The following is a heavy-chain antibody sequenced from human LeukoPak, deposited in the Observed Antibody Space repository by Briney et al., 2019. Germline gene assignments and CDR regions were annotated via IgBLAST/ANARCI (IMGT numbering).Heavy chain of an antibody. CDR1: GGSISSSSYY. V-gene: IGHV4-39*01. CDR3: ARRWSKGISHYMDV. Sequence: SETLSLTCTVSGGSISSSSYYWGWIRQPPGKGLEWIGSIYYSGSTYYNPSLKSRVTISVDTSKNQFSLKLSSVTAADTAVYYCARRWSKGISHYMDVWGKGTTVTVSS. J-gene: IGHJ6*03. CDR2: IYYSGST. D-gene: IGHD2-15*01.